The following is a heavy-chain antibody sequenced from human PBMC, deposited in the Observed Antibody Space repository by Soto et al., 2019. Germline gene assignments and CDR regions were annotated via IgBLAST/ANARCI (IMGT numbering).Heavy chain of an antibody. CDR2: IKQDGSEK. D-gene: IGHD3-3*01. Sequence: EVQLVESGGGLVQPGGSLRLSCAASGFTFSSYWMSWVRQAPGKGLEWVANIKQDGSEKYYVDSVKGRFTISRDNAKNSLYLQMNSLRAEDTAVYYCARLYYDFWSGYFDYWGQGTLLTVSS. CDR1: GFTFSSYW. V-gene: IGHV3-7*01. CDR3: ARLYYDFWSGYFDY. J-gene: IGHJ4*02.